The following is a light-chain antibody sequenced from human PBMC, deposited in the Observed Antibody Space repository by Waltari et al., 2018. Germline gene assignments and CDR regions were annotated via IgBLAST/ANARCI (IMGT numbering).Light chain of an antibody. CDR1: ESVSSSD. V-gene: IGKV3-20*01. J-gene: IGKJ1*01. CDR3: QQYGSTQT. Sequence: EIVLTQSPGTLSLSPVERAPLSCRASESVSSSDLALYQQNPGQAPRLLIYGASTRATGIPDRFTGSGFGTDFTLTLNRLEPEDFAVYYCQQYGSTQTFGQGTKVEIK. CDR2: GAS.